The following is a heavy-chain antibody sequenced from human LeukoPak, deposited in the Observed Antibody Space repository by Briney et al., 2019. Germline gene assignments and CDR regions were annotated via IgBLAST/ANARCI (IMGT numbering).Heavy chain of an antibody. V-gene: IGHV4-59*08. CDR1: GGSISSYY. CDR2: IYYSGCT. J-gene: IGHJ6*02. CDR3: ARYGNYYGMDV. Sequence: SETLSLTCTVSGGSISSYYWSWIRQPPGKGLEWIGYIYYSGCTNYNPSLKSRVTISVDTSKNQFSLKLSSVTAADTAVYYCARYGNYYGMDVWGQGTRSPSP. D-gene: IGHD1-14*01.